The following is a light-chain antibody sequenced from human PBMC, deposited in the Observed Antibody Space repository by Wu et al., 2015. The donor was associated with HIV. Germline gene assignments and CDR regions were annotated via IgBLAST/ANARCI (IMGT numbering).Light chain of an antibody. V-gene: IGKV1-9*01. Sequence: DIHLTQSPSFLSASIGDRVTISCRANQDIRSSLAWYQQRSGQVPRLLIYSASTLQHGVPARFSGGGSGTEFTLTINSLQPEDFATYYCQQANSFPPPFGQGTRLEIK. CDR2: SAS. J-gene: IGKJ5*01. CDR3: QQANSFPPP. CDR1: QDIRSS.